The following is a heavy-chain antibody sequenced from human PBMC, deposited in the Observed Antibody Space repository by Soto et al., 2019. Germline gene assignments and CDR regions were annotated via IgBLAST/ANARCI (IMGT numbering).Heavy chain of an antibody. J-gene: IGHJ4*02. V-gene: IGHV3-23*01. D-gene: IGHD1-1*01. CDR1: GFNIPDYG. Sequence: EVQLLESGGGSVQPGGSLKLSCGVSGFNIPDYGVTWVRQPPGKGLEWVSGFTGGHGKTFYADSVRGRSTLSREDSRNMVYLQMDSLRVEDTAVYYCTRWNGFGDSWGQGTLVTVAS. CDR2: FTGGHGKT. CDR3: TRWNGFGDS.